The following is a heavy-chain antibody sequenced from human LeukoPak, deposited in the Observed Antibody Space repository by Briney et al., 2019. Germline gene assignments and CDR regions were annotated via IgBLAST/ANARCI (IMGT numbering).Heavy chain of an antibody. V-gene: IGHV1-69*01. CDR1: GFTFSSYA. CDR2: IIPIFGTA. CDR3: ASRLYCSNTRCRNFPFAY. D-gene: IGHD2-2*01. J-gene: IGHJ4*02. Sequence: GGSLRLSCAASGFTFSSYAISWVRQAPGQGLEWMGGIIPIFGTANYAQKFQDRVTITADESTSTAYMELSSLRSEDTAIYYCASRLYCSNTRCRNFPFAYWGQGTLVTVSS.